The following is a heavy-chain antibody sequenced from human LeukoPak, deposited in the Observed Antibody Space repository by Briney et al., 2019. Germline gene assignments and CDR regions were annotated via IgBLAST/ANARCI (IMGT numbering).Heavy chain of an antibody. CDR2: THYSGST. V-gene: IGHV4-61*01. Sequence: PSETLSLTCTVSGGSVSSGSYYWSWIRQPPGKGLEWIGYTHYSGSTNYNPSLKSRVTISVDTSKNQFSLKLSSVTAADTAVYYCARVPGGGTAANWGQGTMVTVSS. CDR1: GGSVSSGSYY. D-gene: IGHD1-7*01. CDR3: ARVPGGGTAAN. J-gene: IGHJ3*01.